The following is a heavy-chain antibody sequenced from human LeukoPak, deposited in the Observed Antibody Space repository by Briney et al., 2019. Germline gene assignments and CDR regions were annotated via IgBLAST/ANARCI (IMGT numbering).Heavy chain of an antibody. V-gene: IGHV4-59*01. CDR3: ARADGSGSYYMDV. CDR2: IYYRVTS. CDR1: GDSISTYY. D-gene: IGHD3-10*01. J-gene: IGHJ6*03. Sequence: SETLSLTCTVSGDSISTYYWSWIRQPPGKGLEWIGYIYYRVTSDYNPSLKSRVTMSVDMSTRQISLKLSSVTAADTAVYYCARADGSGSYYMDVWGKGTTVTVSS.